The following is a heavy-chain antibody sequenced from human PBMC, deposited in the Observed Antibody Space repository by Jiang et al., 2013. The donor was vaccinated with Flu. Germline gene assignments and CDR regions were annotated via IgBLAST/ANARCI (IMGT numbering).Heavy chain of an antibody. CDR1: GGSFSTYY. V-gene: IGHV4-59*08. J-gene: IGHJ4*02. D-gene: IGHD3-10*01. CDR2: IYYGGNT. CDR3: ARQVRRWFGESDY. Sequence: LLKPSETLSLICTVSGGSFSTYYWGWIRQPPGKGLEWIGYIYYGGNTYYNPSLKSRVTISIDTSKNQFSLRLTSVTAADTAEYYCARQVRRWFGESDYWGQGALVTVSS.